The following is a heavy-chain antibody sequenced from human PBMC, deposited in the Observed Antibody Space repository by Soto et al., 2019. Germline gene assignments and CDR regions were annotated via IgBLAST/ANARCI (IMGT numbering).Heavy chain of an antibody. CDR1: GFTVSSNY. J-gene: IGHJ5*02. CDR2: IYSGGST. CDR3: ARGRHSSGRGWFDP. V-gene: IGHV3-66*01. Sequence: GGSLRLSCAASGFTVSSNYMSWVRQAPGKGLEWVSVIYSGGSTYYADSVKGRFTISRDNSKNTLYLQMNSRRAEDTAVYYCARGRHSSGRGWFDPWGQGTLVTVSS. D-gene: IGHD6-19*01.